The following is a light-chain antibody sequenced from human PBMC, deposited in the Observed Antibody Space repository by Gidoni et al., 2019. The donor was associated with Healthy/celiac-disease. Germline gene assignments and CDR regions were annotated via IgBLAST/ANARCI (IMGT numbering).Light chain of an antibody. CDR2: KAS. CDR3: QQYTTYSFT. Sequence: DIQMTQSPSTLSSSVGDRVSITCRASQSISDWLAWYQQKPGKAPKLLIYKASNLESGVPSRFSGSGSGTEFTLTISNLQPDDFATYYCQQYTTYSFTFGQXTKLEI. CDR1: QSISDW. V-gene: IGKV1-5*03. J-gene: IGKJ2*01.